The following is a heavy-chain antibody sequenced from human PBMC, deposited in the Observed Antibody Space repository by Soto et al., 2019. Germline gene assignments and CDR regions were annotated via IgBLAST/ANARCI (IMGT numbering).Heavy chain of an antibody. CDR2: IYHSGSA. CDR3: ARRYYYDRSGYYYFDY. Sequence: PSETLSLTCTVSGGSISSGGHYWNWIRQHPGKGLEWIGYIYHSGSAYYNPSLKSRVTISVDTSKNQFSLKLSSVTAADTAVYYCARRYYYDRSGYYYFDYWGQGTLVTSPQ. V-gene: IGHV4-31*03. CDR1: GGSISSGGHY. J-gene: IGHJ4*02. D-gene: IGHD3-22*01.